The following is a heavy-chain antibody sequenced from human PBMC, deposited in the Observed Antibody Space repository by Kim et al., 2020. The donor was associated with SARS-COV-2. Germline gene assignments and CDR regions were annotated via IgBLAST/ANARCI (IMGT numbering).Heavy chain of an antibody. CDR2: VNAGNGNT. Sequence: ASVKVSCKASGYTFSNYNIHWVRQAPRQRLQWMGCVNAGNGNTKYSQKFQGRVTITRDTSASTAYMDLSSLTSEDTAVYYCARPSQVESTLGYWGQGTLVTVSS. V-gene: IGHV1-3*01. CDR1: GYTFSNYN. CDR3: ARPSQVESTLGY. J-gene: IGHJ4*02. D-gene: IGHD1-26*01.